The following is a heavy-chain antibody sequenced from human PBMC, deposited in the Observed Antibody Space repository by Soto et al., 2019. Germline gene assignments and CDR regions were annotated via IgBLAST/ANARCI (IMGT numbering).Heavy chain of an antibody. Sequence: QITLKESGPTLVKPTQTLTLTCTYSGFSLSTSGVGVAWIRQPPGKALESLARIYWDDDKRYRPSLETRLTITKDTSKNQVVLTMTNMDSVDTATYYCAYLPCSGGSCYWFSYAGMDVWGQGTTVTVSS. J-gene: IGHJ6*01. V-gene: IGHV2-5*02. CDR2: IYWDDDK. CDR3: AYLPCSGGSCYWFSYAGMDV. CDR1: GFSLSTSGVG. D-gene: IGHD2-15*01.